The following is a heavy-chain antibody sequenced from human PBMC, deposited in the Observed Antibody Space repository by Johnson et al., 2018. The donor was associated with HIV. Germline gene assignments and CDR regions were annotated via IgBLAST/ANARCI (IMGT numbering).Heavy chain of an antibody. CDR3: ASRNRGGHYYYDSRTDAFDI. Sequence: VQLVESGGGVVQPGRSLRLSCAASAFTFSRYGMHWVRQATGKGLEWVSAIGTAGSTYYADSAKGRFTISRDNSKNTLYLQMNSLRGEDTAVYYCASRNRGGHYYYDSRTDAFDIWGQGTMVTVSS. J-gene: IGHJ3*02. CDR2: IGTAGST. V-gene: IGHV3-13*01. D-gene: IGHD3-22*01. CDR1: AFTFSRYG.